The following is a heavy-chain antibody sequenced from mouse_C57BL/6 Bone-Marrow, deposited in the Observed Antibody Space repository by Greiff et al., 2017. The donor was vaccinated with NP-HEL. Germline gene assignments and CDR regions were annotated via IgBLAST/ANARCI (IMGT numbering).Heavy chain of an antibody. D-gene: IGHD1-1*01. V-gene: IGHV1-53*01. Sequence: QVQLQQPGTELVKPGASVTLSCKASGYTFTSYWMHWVKQRPGQGLEWIGNINPSNGGTNYNEKFKSKATLTVDKSSSTDYMQLISLTSEDSAVYYCAAGDCYGSSSIDVWGTGTTVTFSS. CDR3: AAGDCYGSSSIDV. CDR1: GYTFTSYW. J-gene: IGHJ1*03. CDR2: INPSNGGT.